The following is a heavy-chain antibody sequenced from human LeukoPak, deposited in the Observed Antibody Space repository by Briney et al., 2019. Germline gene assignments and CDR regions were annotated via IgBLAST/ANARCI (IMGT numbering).Heavy chain of an antibody. Sequence: SGGSLRLSCGASGFSFSSFGIHWVRQAPGKGLEWLAVISYNGSNKYYADSMKGRFTISRDKSKNTLYLQLNSLRPEDTAVYYCAKDLSYSTDWPYFDSWGQGTLVTVSS. D-gene: IGHD6-19*01. J-gene: IGHJ4*02. CDR2: ISYNGSNK. V-gene: IGHV3-30*18. CDR3: AKDLSYSTDWPYFDS. CDR1: GFSFSSFG.